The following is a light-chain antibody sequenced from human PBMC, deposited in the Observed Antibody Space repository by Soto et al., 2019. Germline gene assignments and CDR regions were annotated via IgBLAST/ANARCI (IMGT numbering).Light chain of an antibody. Sequence: QSALTQPASVSGSPGQSITISCTGTSSDVGGYNYVSWYQQDPGKAPKLMIYDANNRPSGVSNRFSGSKSGNTASLTISGLQAEDEAYYYCSSYTSSSTLAVFGGGTQLTVL. V-gene: IGLV2-14*01. CDR3: SSYTSSSTLAV. J-gene: IGLJ2*01. CDR2: DAN. CDR1: SSDVGGYNY.